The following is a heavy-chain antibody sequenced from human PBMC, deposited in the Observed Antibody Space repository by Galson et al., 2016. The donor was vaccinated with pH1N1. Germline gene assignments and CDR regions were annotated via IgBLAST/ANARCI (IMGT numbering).Heavy chain of an antibody. CDR2: IRGNGGSI. CDR1: GFTFDDYA. J-gene: IGHJ4*02. CDR3: AKVDGDSYGPFDY. V-gene: IGHV3-9*01. D-gene: IGHD5-18*01. Sequence: SLRLSCAASGFTFDDYAIYLGRQAPGKGLEWVSGIRGNGGSIGYADAVKGRFTISRDNAKNSQYLQMNSLSDEDTALYYCAKVDGDSYGPFDYWGQGTLVTVSS.